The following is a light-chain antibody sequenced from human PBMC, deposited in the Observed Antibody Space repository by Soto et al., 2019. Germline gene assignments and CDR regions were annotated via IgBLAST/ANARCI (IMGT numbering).Light chain of an antibody. V-gene: IGKV1-5*01. CDR2: DAS. J-gene: IGKJ1*01. CDR1: QIISSW. CDR3: QQYRT. Sequence: DIQMTQSHPTLSASVGDSVTITCRASQIISSWLAWYQQKPGEAPKLLIYDASSLETGGPSSFSGSGSGTEFTLTMSGVQHEEFATYYCQQYRTFGQGTKVEI.